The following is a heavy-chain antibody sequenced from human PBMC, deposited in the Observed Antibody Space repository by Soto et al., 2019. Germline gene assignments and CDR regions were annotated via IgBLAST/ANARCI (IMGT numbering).Heavy chain of an antibody. J-gene: IGHJ4*02. CDR3: ARELTGDLGYCSSTSCYLGY. CDR2: GYYSGST. V-gene: IGHV4-39*02. Sequence: PSETLSLTCTVSGGSVSRSSLYWGWIRQPPGKGLEWIGSGYYSGSTYYNPSLKSRVTISVDTSKSQFSLRLNSVTAADTAVYYCARELTGDLGYCSSTSCYLGYWGQGTLVTVSS. CDR1: GGSVSRSSLY. D-gene: IGHD2-2*01.